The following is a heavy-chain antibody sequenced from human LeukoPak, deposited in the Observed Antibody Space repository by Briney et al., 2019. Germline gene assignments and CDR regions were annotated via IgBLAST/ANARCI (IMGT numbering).Heavy chain of an antibody. CDR3: ARAADYYASGIFY. D-gene: IGHD3-10*01. CDR1: GFTFSSHW. J-gene: IGHJ4*02. CDR2: INTDGSTT. Sequence: GGSLRLSCAASGFTFSSHWMHWVRQAPGKGLVWVSRINTDGSTTTYADSVKGRFTISRDNAKNTLYLQMNSLRAEDTAVYYCARAADYYASGIFYWGQGTLVTVSS. V-gene: IGHV3-74*01.